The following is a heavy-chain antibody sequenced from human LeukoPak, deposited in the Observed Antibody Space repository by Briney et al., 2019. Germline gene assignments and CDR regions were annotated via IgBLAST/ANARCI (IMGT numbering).Heavy chain of an antibody. V-gene: IGHV3-23*01. CDR2: ISGSGGSR. D-gene: IGHD3-22*01. CDR1: GFTFGDYS. J-gene: IGHJ3*02. Sequence: GGSLRLSCAASGFTFGDYSMTWIRQAPGKGLEWVSSISGSGGSRYYADSVKGRFTISRDNSKNMLYLQVNSLRAEDTAVYFCAKRNGYYAFDIWGQGTMVTVSS. CDR3: AKRNGYYAFDI.